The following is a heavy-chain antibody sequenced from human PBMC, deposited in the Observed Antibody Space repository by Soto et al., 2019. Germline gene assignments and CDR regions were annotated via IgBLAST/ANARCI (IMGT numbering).Heavy chain of an antibody. CDR1: GGTFSTYV. D-gene: IGHD2-8*02. Sequence: QVQLVQSGAEVKKPGSSVKVSCKASGGTFSTYVISWVRQAPGQGLEWMGGVIPIFGTTNYAQKFLGRVTITSDESANTAYMELSSLRSEDTALYFCAGWGCTGGGCINGLDVWCQGTTVTLSS. CDR3: AGWGCTGGGCINGLDV. V-gene: IGHV1-69*01. CDR2: VIPIFGTT. J-gene: IGHJ6*02.